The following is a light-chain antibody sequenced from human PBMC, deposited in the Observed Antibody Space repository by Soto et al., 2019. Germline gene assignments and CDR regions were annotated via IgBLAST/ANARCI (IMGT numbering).Light chain of an antibody. CDR1: SGDIGGFKS. CDR3: SSFTGGMSYV. J-gene: IGLJ1*01. CDR2: DVS. Sequence: QSALTQPASVSGSPGQSITISCAAPSGDIGGFKSVSWYQQHPRKAPQLIIFDVSNRPSGVSNRFSGSKSGTTASLTISGLQAEDEADYYCSSFTGGMSYVFGTGTKLTVL. V-gene: IGLV2-14*03.